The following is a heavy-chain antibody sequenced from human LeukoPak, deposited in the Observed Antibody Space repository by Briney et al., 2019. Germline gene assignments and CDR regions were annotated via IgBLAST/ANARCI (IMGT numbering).Heavy chain of an antibody. CDR2: INPNSGGT. J-gene: IGHJ4*02. CDR3: AREVATILCVDY. Sequence: ASVKVSCKASGYTFTGYYMHWVRQAPGQGLEWMGWINPNSGGTSYAQKFQGRVTMTRDTSISTAYMELSRLRSDDTAVYYCAREVATILCVDYWGQGTLVTVSS. CDR1: GYTFTGYY. V-gene: IGHV1-2*02. D-gene: IGHD5-12*01.